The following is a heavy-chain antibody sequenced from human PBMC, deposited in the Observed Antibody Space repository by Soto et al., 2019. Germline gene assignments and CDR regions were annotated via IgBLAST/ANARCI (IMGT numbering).Heavy chain of an antibody. V-gene: IGHV3-30-3*01. D-gene: IGHD2-2*01. CDR2: ISYDGSNK. CDR1: GFTFSSYA. CDR3: ARVGGGYCISTSCYGYYYYGMDV. J-gene: IGHJ6*02. Sequence: QVQLVESGGGVVQPGRSLRLSCAASGFTFSSYAMHWVRQAPGKGLEWVAVISYDGSNKYYADSVKGRFTISRDNSKNTVYLQMNSLRAEDTAVYYCARVGGGYCISTSCYGYYYYGMDVWGQGTTVTVSS.